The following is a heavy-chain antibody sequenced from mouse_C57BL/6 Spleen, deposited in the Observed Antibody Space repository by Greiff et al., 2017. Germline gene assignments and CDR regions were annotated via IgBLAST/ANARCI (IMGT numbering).Heavy chain of an antibody. CDR2: ISYDGSN. Sequence: EVQVVESGPGLVKPSQSLSLTCSVTGYSITSGYYWNWIRQFPGNKLEWMGYISYDGSNNYNPSLKNRISITRDTSKNQFFLKLNSVTTEDTATYYCARDSSGYWYYFDYWGQGTTLTVSS. V-gene: IGHV3-6*01. CDR1: GYSITSGYY. D-gene: IGHD3-2*02. CDR3: ARDSSGYWYYFDY. J-gene: IGHJ2*01.